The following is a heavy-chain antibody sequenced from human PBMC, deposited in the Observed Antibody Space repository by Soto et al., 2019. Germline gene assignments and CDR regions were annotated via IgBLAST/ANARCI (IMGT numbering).Heavy chain of an antibody. CDR2: IYRTGST. D-gene: IGHD1-7*01. CDR1: GGSFTSNNW. V-gene: IGHV4-4*02. CDR3: ASRAPGTSVDY. J-gene: IGHJ4*02. Sequence: QVQLQESGPGLVKPSGTLSLTCAVSGGSFTSNNWWTWVRQPPGQRLEWIGEIYRTGSTNYNPSLNSRVTISLDKSENQFSLKVTSMTAADTAVYYCASRAPGTSVDYWGQGTLVTVSS.